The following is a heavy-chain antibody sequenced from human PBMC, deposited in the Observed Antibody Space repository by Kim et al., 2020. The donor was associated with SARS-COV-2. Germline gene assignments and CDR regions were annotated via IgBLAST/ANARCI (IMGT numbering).Heavy chain of an antibody. CDR3: ARVYGSGTILFDF. V-gene: IGHV3-11*01. J-gene: IGHJ4*02. CDR1: RFTFSDYY. Sequence: GGSLRLSCAASRFTFSDYYMSWVRQAPGKGLEWVSYISSSGSTIHYVDSVKGRFTISRDNAENSLYLQMNSLRAEDTAVYYCARVYGSGTILFDFWGQGTLVTVSS. D-gene: IGHD3-10*01. CDR2: ISSSGSTI.